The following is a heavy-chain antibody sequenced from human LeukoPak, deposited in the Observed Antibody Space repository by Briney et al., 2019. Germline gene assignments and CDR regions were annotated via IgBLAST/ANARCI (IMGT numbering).Heavy chain of an antibody. CDR3: ARGYYYDSSGYFGHYFDY. J-gene: IGHJ4*02. CDR2: IYYSGST. V-gene: IGHV4-30-4*01. Sequence: SETLSLTCTVSGGSISSGDYYWSWIRQPPGKGLEWIGYIYYSGSTYYNPSLKSRVTISVDTSKNQFSLKLSSVTAADTAVYYCARGYYYDSSGYFGHYFDYWGQGTLVTVSS. D-gene: IGHD3-22*01. CDR1: GGSISSGDYY.